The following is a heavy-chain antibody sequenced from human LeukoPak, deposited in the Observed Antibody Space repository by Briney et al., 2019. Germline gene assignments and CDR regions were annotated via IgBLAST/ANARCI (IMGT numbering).Heavy chain of an antibody. V-gene: IGHV1-69*05. CDR1: GGTFSSYA. D-gene: IGHD3-3*01. Sequence: ASVKVSCKASGGTFSSYAISWVRQAPGQGLEWMGGIIPIFGTANYAQKFQGRVTITTDESTSTAYMELSSLRSEDTAVYYCARGEPRLSYYDFWSGYYFTFTFDIWGQRTMVTVSS. CDR3: ARGEPRLSYYDFWSGYYFTFTFDI. J-gene: IGHJ3*02. CDR2: IIPIFGTA.